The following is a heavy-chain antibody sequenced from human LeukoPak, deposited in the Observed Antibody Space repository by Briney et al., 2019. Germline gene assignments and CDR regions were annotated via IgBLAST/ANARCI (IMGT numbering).Heavy chain of an antibody. CDR3: ARVAVSYYYYMDV. Sequence: SETLSLTCTVSGGSISSYYWSWIRQPPGKGLEWIGYIYYSGSTNYNPSLKSRVTISVDTSKNQLSLKLSSVTAADTAVYYCARVAVSYYYYMDVWGKGTTVTISS. CDR1: GGSISSYY. D-gene: IGHD2-21*01. J-gene: IGHJ6*03. CDR2: IYYSGST. V-gene: IGHV4-59*01.